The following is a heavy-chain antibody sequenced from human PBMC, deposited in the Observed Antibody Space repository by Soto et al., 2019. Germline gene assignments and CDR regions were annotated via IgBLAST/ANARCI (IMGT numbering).Heavy chain of an antibody. J-gene: IGHJ4*02. CDR3: ARPSSYESYYYFDL. D-gene: IGHD1-26*01. CDR2: ITVVSGNT. Sequence: GASVKVSCKDSGDTFTRHSLTWVRHAPGQGPEWMGWITVVSGNTHYAQKFQGRVSMTTDTSTSTAYMQLWSLRSDDTAVYYCARPSSYESYYYFDLWGQGTPVTVSS. CDR1: GDTFTRHS. V-gene: IGHV1-18*04.